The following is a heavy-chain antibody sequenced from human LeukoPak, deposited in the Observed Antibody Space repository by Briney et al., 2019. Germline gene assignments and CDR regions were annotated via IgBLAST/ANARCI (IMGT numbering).Heavy chain of an antibody. V-gene: IGHV1-2*06. CDR1: GYTFTGYY. CDR2: INPNSGGT. D-gene: IGHD3-9*01. Sequence: ASVKVSCKASGYTFTGYYMHWVRQAPGQGLEWMGRINPNSGGTNYAQKFQGRVTMTRDTSISTAYMELSRLRSDDTAVYHCARVGEIRYLDWAPPYNDYWGQGTLVTVSS. CDR3: ARVGEIRYLDWAPPYNDY. J-gene: IGHJ4*02.